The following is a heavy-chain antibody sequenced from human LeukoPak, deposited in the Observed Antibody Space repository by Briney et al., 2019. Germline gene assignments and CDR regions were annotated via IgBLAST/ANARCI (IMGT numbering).Heavy chain of an antibody. CDR2: IRSKAYGGTT. J-gene: IGHJ6*03. CDR3: TSEMATIAGDYYYMDV. Sequence: PGGSLRLSCAASGFTFRYYAMSWVRQAPGKGLEWVGFIRSKAYGGTTEYAASVKGRFTISRDDSKGIAYLQMNSLKTEDTAVYYCTSEMATIAGDYYYMDVWGKGTTVTISS. D-gene: IGHD5-24*01. V-gene: IGHV3-49*02. CDR1: GFTFRYYA.